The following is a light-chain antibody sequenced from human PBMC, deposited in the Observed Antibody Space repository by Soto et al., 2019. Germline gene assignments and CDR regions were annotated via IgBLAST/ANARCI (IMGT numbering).Light chain of an antibody. J-gene: IGKJ1*01. Sequence: EIVLTQSPGTLSLAPGERATRAGRAIQSVSISYVAWYQQTPGPAPRLLIYGSSTRDTGIPDRFSGSGSETDFTLTISRLEPEDFAVYFCQQYGASPWTFGQGTKVAIK. CDR2: GSS. V-gene: IGKV3-20*01. CDR3: QQYGASPWT. CDR1: QSVSISY.